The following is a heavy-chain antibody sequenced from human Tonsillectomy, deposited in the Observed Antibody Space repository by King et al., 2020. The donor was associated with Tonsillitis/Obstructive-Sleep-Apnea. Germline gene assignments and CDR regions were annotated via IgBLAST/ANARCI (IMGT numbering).Heavy chain of an antibody. CDR2: INPSGGST. CDR3: ARDGKELGRSHYFDY. V-gene: IGHV1-46*01. J-gene: IGHJ4*02. Sequence: QLVQSGAEVKKPGASVKVSCKASGYTFTIYYMHWVRQAPGQGLEWMGIINPSGGSTSYAQKFQGRVTMTRDTSTSTVYMELSSLRSEETAVYYCARDGKELGRSHYFDYWGQGTLVTVSS. CDR1: GYTFTIYY. D-gene: IGHD7-27*01.